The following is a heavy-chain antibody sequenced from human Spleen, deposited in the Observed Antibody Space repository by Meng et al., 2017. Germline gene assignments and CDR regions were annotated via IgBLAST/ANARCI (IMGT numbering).Heavy chain of an antibody. CDR3: ARDWNSRRGGDGFNYFAY. J-gene: IGHJ4*02. D-gene: IGHD5-24*01. CDR2: INAANGYT. Sequence: ASVKVSCKASGYTFSTYAMHWVRQAPGQRPEWMGWINAANGYTKYSQRFQGRVIITRDTSASTSYMELSSLRSEDTAIYYCARDWNSRRGGDGFNYFAYWGQGTLVTVSS. V-gene: IGHV1-3*01. CDR1: GYTFSTYA.